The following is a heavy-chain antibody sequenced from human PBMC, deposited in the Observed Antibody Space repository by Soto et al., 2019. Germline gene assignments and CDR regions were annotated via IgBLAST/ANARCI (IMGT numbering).Heavy chain of an antibody. D-gene: IGHD1-26*01. CDR2: IYYSGST. V-gene: IGHV4-61*08. Sequence: SETLSLTCTVSGGSISSGDYYWSWIRQPPGKGLEWIGYIYYSGSTNYNPSLKSRVTISVDTSKNQFSLKLSSMTAADTAVYYCARRYGSAIDYWGQGTLVTVSS. CDR1: GGSISSGDYY. J-gene: IGHJ4*02. CDR3: ARRYGSAIDY.